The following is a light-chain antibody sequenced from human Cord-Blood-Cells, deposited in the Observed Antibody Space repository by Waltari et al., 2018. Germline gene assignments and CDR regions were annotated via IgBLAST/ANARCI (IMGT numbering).Light chain of an antibody. V-gene: IGLV2-11*01. J-gene: IGLJ1*01. CDR2: DVS. CDR3: CSYAGSYV. Sequence: QSALTQPRSVSGSPGQSVTISCTGTSSDVGGYNYVSWYQQHPGKAPKPMIYDVSKRPSGLPDRFSVSKSGNTASLTISGLQAEDEADYYCCSYAGSYVFGTGTKVTVL. CDR1: SSDVGGYNY.